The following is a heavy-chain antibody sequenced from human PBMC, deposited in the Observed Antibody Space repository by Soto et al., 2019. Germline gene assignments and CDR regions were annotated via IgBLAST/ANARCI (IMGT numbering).Heavy chain of an antibody. CDR1: GGTFSSYA. D-gene: IGHD4-17*01. V-gene: IGHV1-69*13. J-gene: IGHJ6*02. CDR3: ARDHFRAYGDYGSDYYGMDV. Sequence: GASVKVSCKASGGTFSSYAISWVRQAPGQGLEWMGGIIPIFGTANYAQKFQGRVTITADESTSTAYMELSSLRSEDTAVYYCARDHFRAYGDYGSDYYGMDVWGQGTTVTVSS. CDR2: IIPIFGTA.